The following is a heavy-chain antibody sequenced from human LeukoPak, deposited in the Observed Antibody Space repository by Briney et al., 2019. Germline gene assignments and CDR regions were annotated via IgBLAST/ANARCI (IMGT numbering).Heavy chain of an antibody. CDR2: ISGSGGST. Sequence: GGSLRLSCAASGFTFSSYAMSWVRQAPGKGLEWVSAISGSGGSTYYADSVKGRFTISRDNSKNTLYLQMNSLSAEDTAVYYCAKAYCGGDCYGDYFDYWGQGTLVTVSS. V-gene: IGHV3-23*01. CDR3: AKAYCGGDCYGDYFDY. D-gene: IGHD2-21*02. CDR1: GFTFSSYA. J-gene: IGHJ4*02.